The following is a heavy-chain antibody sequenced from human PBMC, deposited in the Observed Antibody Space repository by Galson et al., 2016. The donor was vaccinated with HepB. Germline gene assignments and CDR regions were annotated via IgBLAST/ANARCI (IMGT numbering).Heavy chain of an antibody. J-gene: IGHJ4*02. CDR3: ARDFSLSFEN. CDR1: GFSFSDYY. CDR2: MSNIAGVK. Sequence: SLRLSCAASGFSFSDYYMSWIRQAPGKGLEWISYMSNIAGVKYYADSVKGRFTITRDNAKNSLYLHLNSLRDEDTAVYYRARDFSLSFENWGQGTLVTVSS. V-gene: IGHV3-11*04.